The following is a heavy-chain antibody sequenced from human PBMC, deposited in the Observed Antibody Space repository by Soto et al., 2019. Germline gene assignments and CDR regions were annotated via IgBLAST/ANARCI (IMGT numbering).Heavy chain of an antibody. CDR1: GYTITSNY. Sequence: GAPVKASWKASGYTITSNYLHWVRQANGQGREWMGIINPSGGSTSYAQKFQGRVTMTRDTSTSTVYMELRSLRSDDTAVYYCERGSGSNRTCYFGFWGQGTLVTVSS. CDR2: INPSGGST. D-gene: IGHD1-26*01. J-gene: IGHJ4*02. CDR3: ERGSGSNRTCYFGF. V-gene: IGHV1-46*01.